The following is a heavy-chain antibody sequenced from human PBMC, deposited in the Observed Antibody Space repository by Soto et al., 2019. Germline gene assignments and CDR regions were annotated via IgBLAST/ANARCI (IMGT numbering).Heavy chain of an antibody. CDR3: ARGGGRGYNELDP. CDR1: GYTFTAYY. CDR2: INPNSGGT. J-gene: IGHJ5*02. V-gene: IGHV1-2*02. Sequence: ASVKVSCKASGYTFTAYYMHWVRQAPGQGLEWMGWINPNSGGTYHAQNFQGRVTMTRDTSTTTAYMELASLRSDDTAVYYCARGGGRGYNELDPWGHGTLVTVS. D-gene: IGHD5-12*01.